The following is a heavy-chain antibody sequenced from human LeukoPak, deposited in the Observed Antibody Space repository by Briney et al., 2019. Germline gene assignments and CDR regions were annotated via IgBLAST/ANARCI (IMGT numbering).Heavy chain of an antibody. V-gene: IGHV3-21*01. CDR1: GFTFSSYS. CDR3: ARDFRRHGSSGYYV. Sequence: GGSLRLSCAASGFTFSSYSMNWVRQAPGKGLEWVSSISSSSSYIYYADSVKGRFTISRDNAKNSLYLQMNSLRAEDTAVYYCARDFRRHGSSGYYVWGQGTLVTVSS. D-gene: IGHD3-22*01. J-gene: IGHJ4*02. CDR2: ISSSSSYI.